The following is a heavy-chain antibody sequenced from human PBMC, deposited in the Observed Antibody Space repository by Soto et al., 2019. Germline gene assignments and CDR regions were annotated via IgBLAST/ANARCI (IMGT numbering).Heavy chain of an antibody. Sequence: GASVKVSCKASGGTFSSYAISWVRQAPGQGLEWMGGIIPIFGTANYAQKFQGRVTITADKSTSTAYMELSSLRSEDTAVYYCARGRIVATILYYYYGTDVWGQGTTVTVS. CDR3: ARGRIVATILYYYYGTDV. CDR1: GGTFSSYA. D-gene: IGHD5-12*01. J-gene: IGHJ6*02. V-gene: IGHV1-69*06. CDR2: IIPIFGTA.